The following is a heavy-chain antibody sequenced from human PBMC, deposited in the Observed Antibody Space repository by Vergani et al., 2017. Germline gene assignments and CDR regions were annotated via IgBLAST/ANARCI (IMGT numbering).Heavy chain of an antibody. CDR3: ARSVKLGY. Sequence: EVQLVESGGGLVQPGGSLRLSCAASGFTFSSYSMNWVRQAPGKGLEWVANIKQDGSEKYYVDSVKGRFTISRDNAKNSLYLQMNSLRAEDTAVYYCARSVKLGYWGQGTLVTVSS. V-gene: IGHV3-7*01. D-gene: IGHD3-10*01. CDR1: GFTFSSYS. CDR2: IKQDGSEK. J-gene: IGHJ4*02.